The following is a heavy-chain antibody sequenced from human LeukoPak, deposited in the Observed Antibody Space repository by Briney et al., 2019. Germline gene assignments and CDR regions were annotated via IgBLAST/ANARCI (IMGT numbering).Heavy chain of an antibody. V-gene: IGHV1-18*04. J-gene: IGHJ4*02. Sequence: AASVKVSCKASGYTFTGYYMHWVRQAPGQGLEWMGWISAYNGNTIYAQKVKGRVTMTTDTSTSTAYMELRSLKSDDTAVYYCARASYCSDGSCYSDYWGQGTLVTVSS. CDR3: ARASYCSDGSCYSDY. CDR2: ISAYNGNT. D-gene: IGHD2-15*01. CDR1: GYTFTGYY.